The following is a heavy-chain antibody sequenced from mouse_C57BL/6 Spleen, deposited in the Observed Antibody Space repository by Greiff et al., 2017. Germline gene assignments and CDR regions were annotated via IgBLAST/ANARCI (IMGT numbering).Heavy chain of an antibody. CDR3: ARGDLFAY. Sequence: EVQLVESGPGLVKPSQSLSLTCSVTGYSITSGYYWNLIRQFPRNKLEWMGYIRYDGSNNYNPSLKNRISITRNTSKNQFFLKLNSVTTEDTATYYCARGDLFAYWGQGTLVTVSA. CDR2: IRYDGSN. CDR1: GYSITSGYY. V-gene: IGHV3-6*01. J-gene: IGHJ3*01.